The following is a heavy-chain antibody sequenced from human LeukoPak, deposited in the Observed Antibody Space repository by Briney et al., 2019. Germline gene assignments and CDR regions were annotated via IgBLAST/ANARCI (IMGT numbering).Heavy chain of an antibody. J-gene: IGHJ4*02. CDR3: ARSTVYAQGAGGFDY. CDR1: GFTFSSYS. CDR2: ISSSSSYI. Sequence: PGGSLRLSCAASGFTFSSYSMNWVRQAPGKGLEWVSSISSSSSYIYYADSVKGRFTISRDNSKNTLYLQMNSLRAEDTAVYYCARSTVYAQGAGGFDYWGQGTLVTVSS. D-gene: IGHD2-8*01. V-gene: IGHV3-21*01.